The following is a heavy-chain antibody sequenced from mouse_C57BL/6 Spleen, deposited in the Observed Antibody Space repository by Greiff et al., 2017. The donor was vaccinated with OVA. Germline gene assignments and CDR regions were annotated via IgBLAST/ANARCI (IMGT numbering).Heavy chain of an antibody. CDR3: ARGGITTVVATRDWYFDV. D-gene: IGHD1-1*01. J-gene: IGHJ1*03. CDR2: IFPGSGST. Sequence: QVQLQQSGPELVKPGASVKISCKASGYTFTDYYINWVKQRPGQGLEWIGWIFPGSGSTYYNEKFKGKATLTVDKSSSTAYMLLSSLTSEDSAVYFCARGGITTVVATRDWYFDVWGTGTTVTVSS. CDR1: GYTFTDYY. V-gene: IGHV1-75*01.